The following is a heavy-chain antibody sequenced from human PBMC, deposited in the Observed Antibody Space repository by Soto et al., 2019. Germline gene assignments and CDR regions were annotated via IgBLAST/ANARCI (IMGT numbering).Heavy chain of an antibody. V-gene: IGHV4-59*01. CDR2: ISSSGST. J-gene: IGHJ4*02. CDR3: VRGSDSPREMF. CDR1: GGSISTYY. Sequence: PSETLSLTCTVSGGSISTYYWTWIRQPPGKGLEWIGYISSSGSTSYNPPLKSRVTMSLDTSKNQFFLKLSSVTAADTAVYYCVRGSDSPREMFWGEGTLVTVSS. D-gene: IGHD2-21*02.